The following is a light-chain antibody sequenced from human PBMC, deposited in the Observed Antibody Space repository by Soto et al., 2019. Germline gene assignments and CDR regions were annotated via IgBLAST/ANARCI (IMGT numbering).Light chain of an antibody. V-gene: IGLV2-18*02. Sequence: SALTQPPSVSRSPGQSVTISCTGTSSDVGKYDRVSWYQQPPGTAPKLIIYEVTNRPSGVPARFSGSKSGNTASLTISGLQAEDEADYYCSSYTSTSRYVFGAGTKVTVL. CDR1: SSDVGKYDR. J-gene: IGLJ1*01. CDR2: EVT. CDR3: SSYTSTSRYV.